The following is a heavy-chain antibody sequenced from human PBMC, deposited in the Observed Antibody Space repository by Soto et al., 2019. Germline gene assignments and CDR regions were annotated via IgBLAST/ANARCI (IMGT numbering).Heavy chain of an antibody. V-gene: IGHV3-21*02. D-gene: IGHD1-26*01. J-gene: IGHJ4*02. Sequence: EVQVVESGGGLVKPGGSLRLSCATSGFSFSTYNMNWVRQAPGKGLEWVSSINGRSNYKYYTGSVKGRFAISRDNPKNSLYLQMDSLRVEDTAVYYCVREDGLVGSNSAFDYWGQGTLVTVSS. CDR3: VREDGLVGSNSAFDY. CDR1: GFSFSTYN. CDR2: INGRSNYK.